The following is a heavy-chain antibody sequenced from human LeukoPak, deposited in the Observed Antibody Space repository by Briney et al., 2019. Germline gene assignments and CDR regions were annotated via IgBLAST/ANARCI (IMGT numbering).Heavy chain of an antibody. D-gene: IGHD3-10*01. J-gene: IGHJ4*02. Sequence: ASVKVSCKASGYTFTSYGISWVRQAPGQGLEWMGWISAYNGNTNYAQKLQGRVTMTEDTSTDTAYMELSSLRSEDTAVYYCATEVRGVNLDYWGQGTLVTVSS. V-gene: IGHV1-18*01. CDR2: ISAYNGNT. CDR3: ATEVRGVNLDY. CDR1: GYTFTSYG.